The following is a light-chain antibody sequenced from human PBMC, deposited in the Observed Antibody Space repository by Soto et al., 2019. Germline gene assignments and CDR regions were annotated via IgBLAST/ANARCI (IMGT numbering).Light chain of an antibody. CDR2: LAS. CDR3: MQALHAPL. J-gene: IGKJ4*01. V-gene: IGKV2-28*01. Sequence: EIVVTQSPLSLSVTPGEPASISCKSSQSLLHSNGFHYLDWYLQKPGQSPQLLIYLASNRTSWVPDWVSGSRSGTDFTLNIRRVEAEDVWVYYCMQALHAPLFGGGTKVEIK. CDR1: QSLLHSNGFHY.